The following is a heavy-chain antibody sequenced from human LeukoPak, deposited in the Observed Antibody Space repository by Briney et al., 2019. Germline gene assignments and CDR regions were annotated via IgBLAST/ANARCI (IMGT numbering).Heavy chain of an antibody. V-gene: IGHV1-18*01. D-gene: IGHD3-10*01. CDR3: ARDPGMVRGVITP. CDR1: GYTFTSYG. Sequence: GASVKVSCKASGYTFTSYGISWVRQAPGQGLEWMGWISAYNGNTNYAQKFQGRVTITADKSTSTAYMELSSLRSEDTAVYYCARDPGMVRGVITPWGQGTLVTVSS. CDR2: ISAYNGNT. J-gene: IGHJ5*02.